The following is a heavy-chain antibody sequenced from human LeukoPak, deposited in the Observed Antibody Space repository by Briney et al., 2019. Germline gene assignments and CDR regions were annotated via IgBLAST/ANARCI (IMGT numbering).Heavy chain of an antibody. CDR1: GFTFSSYP. D-gene: IGHD2-15*01. J-gene: IGHJ3*02. CDR2: ISYDGSNK. V-gene: IGHV3-30-3*01. Sequence: GGSLRLSCAASGFTFSSYPMHWVRQAPGKGLEWVAVISYDGSNKYYADSVKGRFTISRDNSKNTLYLQMNSLRAEDTAVYYCARDAYYCSGGSCFPGNDAFDIWGQGTMVTVSS. CDR3: ARDAYYCSGGSCFPGNDAFDI.